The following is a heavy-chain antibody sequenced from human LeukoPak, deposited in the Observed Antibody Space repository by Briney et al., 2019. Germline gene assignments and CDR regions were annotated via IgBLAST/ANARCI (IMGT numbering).Heavy chain of an antibody. Sequence: GGSLRLSCAASGFTVSSNYMSWVRQAPREGLEWVSVIYSGGSTYYADSVKGRFTISRDNSKNTLYLQMNSLRAEDTAVYYCARAELRLGELSSFDYWGQGTLVTVSS. V-gene: IGHV3-53*01. D-gene: IGHD3-16*02. CDR3: ARAELRLGELSSFDY. CDR2: IYSGGST. J-gene: IGHJ4*02. CDR1: GFTVSSNY.